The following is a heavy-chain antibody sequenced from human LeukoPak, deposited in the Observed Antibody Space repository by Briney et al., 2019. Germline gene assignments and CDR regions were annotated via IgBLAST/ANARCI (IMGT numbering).Heavy chain of an antibody. CDR3: ARDRPDYYDSSGYHKGAFDI. Sequence: GGSLRLSCAASGFTFSSYTMNWVRQAPGKGLEWVSVIYSGGSTYYADSVKGRFTISRDNSKNTLYLQMNSLRAEDTAVYYCARDRPDYYDSSGYHKGAFDIWGQGTMVTVSS. D-gene: IGHD3-22*01. CDR2: IYSGGST. V-gene: IGHV3-53*01. J-gene: IGHJ3*02. CDR1: GFTFSSYT.